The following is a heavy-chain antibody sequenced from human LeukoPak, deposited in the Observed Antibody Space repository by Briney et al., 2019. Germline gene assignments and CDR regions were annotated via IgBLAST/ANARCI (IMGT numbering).Heavy chain of an antibody. V-gene: IGHV4-4*07. CDR2: IYPTGTT. Sequence: PSETLSLTCSVSGGAIISYYWSWIRQPAGKGPEWIARIYPTGTTYSTPALKTQVTMSSDLSKKPFSLRLRSGTAADTAVYYCAELKFYDSTGYSPGYYMDVWGKGTAVTVSS. J-gene: IGHJ6*03. D-gene: IGHD3-22*01. CDR3: AELKFYDSTGYSPGYYMDV. CDR1: GGAIISYY.